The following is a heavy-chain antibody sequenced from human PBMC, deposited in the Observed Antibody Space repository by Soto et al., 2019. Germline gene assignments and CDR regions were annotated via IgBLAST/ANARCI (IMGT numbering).Heavy chain of an antibody. V-gene: IGHV3-74*01. CDR3: AADVGGYIYGLARH. Sequence: GGSLRLSCAASGFTFSSDWMHWVRQAPGKGLVWVSRINTDGSDTSYADSVKGRFTISRDNAKNMLYLQMNSLRAEDTAVYYCAADVGGYIYGLARHWGPGTLVTVSS. J-gene: IGHJ4*02. D-gene: IGHD4-17*01. CDR2: INTDGSDT. CDR1: GFTFSSDW.